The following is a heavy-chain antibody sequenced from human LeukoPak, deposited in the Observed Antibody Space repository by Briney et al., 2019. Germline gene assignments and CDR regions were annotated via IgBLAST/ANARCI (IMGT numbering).Heavy chain of an antibody. CDR2: TIPILGIA. J-gene: IGHJ6*02. Sequence: ASVKVSCKASGGTFSSYAISWVRQAPGQGLEWMGRTIPILGIANYAQKFQGRVTITADKSTSTAYMELSSLRSEDTAVYYCARDRAPPGIAAAGTNYYYYYGMDVWGQGTTVTVSS. CDR1: GGTFSSYA. CDR3: ARDRAPPGIAAAGTNYYYYYGMDV. D-gene: IGHD6-13*01. V-gene: IGHV1-69*04.